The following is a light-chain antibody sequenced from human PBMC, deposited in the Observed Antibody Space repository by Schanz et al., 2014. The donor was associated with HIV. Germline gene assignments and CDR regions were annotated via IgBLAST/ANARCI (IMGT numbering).Light chain of an antibody. Sequence: VLTQPPSLSVAPGQTATITCGGNNIGSKSVHWYQQKPGQAPVLVIYYDSDRPSGIPERFSGSNSGNSATLTISRVEAGDEADYYCQVWDSSSDHLWVFGGGTKLTVL. CDR1: NIGSKS. J-gene: IGLJ3*02. CDR3: QVWDSSSDHLWV. V-gene: IGLV3-21*04. CDR2: YDS.